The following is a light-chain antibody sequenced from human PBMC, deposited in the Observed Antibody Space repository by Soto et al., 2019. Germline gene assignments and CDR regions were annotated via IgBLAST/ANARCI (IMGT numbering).Light chain of an antibody. CDR1: QSISSW. J-gene: IGKJ5*01. CDR3: QQYNSYSYT. Sequence: DIQITQSPSTLSASVGDRVTITCRASQSISSWLAWYQQKPGEAPKLLISDASRLESGVPSRFSGSGSGTEFTLTISSLQPDDFATYYCQQYNSYSYTFGQGTRLEIK. V-gene: IGKV1-5*01. CDR2: DAS.